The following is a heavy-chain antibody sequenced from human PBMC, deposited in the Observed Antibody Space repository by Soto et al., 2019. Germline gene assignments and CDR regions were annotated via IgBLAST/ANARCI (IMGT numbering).Heavy chain of an antibody. Sequence: EVQLVESGGGVVQPGGSLRLSCAAAGFTFRTYSMNCVRQAPGKGLEWISYQSNSLKYKYYADSEKGRFTISRDGAENSLYLQMNSLRDEDTAVYYCARVPPDESSWFAFDIWGQGTVVTVS. V-gene: IGHV3-48*02. CDR3: ARVPPDESSWFAFDI. CDR1: GFTFRTYS. CDR2: QSNSLKYK. J-gene: IGHJ3*02. D-gene: IGHD6-13*01.